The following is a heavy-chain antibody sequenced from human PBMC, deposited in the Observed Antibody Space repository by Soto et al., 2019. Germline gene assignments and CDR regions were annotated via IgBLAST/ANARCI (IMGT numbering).Heavy chain of an antibody. V-gene: IGHV4-59*01. Sequence: SETLSLTCTVSGGSISSYYWSWIRQPPGKGLEWIGYIYYSGSTNYNPSLKSRVTISVDTSKNQFSLKLSSVTAADTAVYYCARSLYGAIYYFDYWGQGTLVTVSS. CDR2: IYYSGST. J-gene: IGHJ4*02. CDR3: ARSLYGAIYYFDY. D-gene: IGHD1-26*01. CDR1: GGSISSYY.